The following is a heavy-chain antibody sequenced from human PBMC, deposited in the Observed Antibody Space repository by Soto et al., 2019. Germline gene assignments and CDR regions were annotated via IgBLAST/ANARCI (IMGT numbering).Heavy chain of an antibody. D-gene: IGHD3-3*01. CDR2: IYSSGST. Sequence: PSETLSLTCTVSGGSISSYYWSWIRQPPGKGLEWIGYIYSSGSTKYNPSLKSRVTTSVDTSKNQLSLTLSSVTAADTAVYYCARGITIFGVIWFDPWGQGTLVTVSS. CDR1: GGSISSYY. CDR3: ARGITIFGVIWFDP. J-gene: IGHJ5*02. V-gene: IGHV4-59*01.